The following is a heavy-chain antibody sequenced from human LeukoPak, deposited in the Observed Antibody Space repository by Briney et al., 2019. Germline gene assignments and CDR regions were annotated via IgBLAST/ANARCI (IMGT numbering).Heavy chain of an antibody. V-gene: IGHV3-30*04. CDR3: AKPHFDY. Sequence: GGSLRLSCAASGLTFSSYAMHWVRRAPGKGLEWVAVISYDGSNKYYADSVKGRFTISRDNSRNTLYLQMNSLRAEDTAVYYCAKPHFDYWGQGALVTVSS. CDR1: GLTFSSYA. CDR2: ISYDGSNK. J-gene: IGHJ4*02.